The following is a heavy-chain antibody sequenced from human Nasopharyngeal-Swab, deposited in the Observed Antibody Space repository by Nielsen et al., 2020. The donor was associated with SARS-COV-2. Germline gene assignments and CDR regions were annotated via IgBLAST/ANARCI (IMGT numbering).Heavy chain of an antibody. CDR2: IYSGGST. D-gene: IGHD1-7*01. CDR3: AANWNYFGWFDP. J-gene: IGHJ5*02. Sequence: GESPKISCAASGFTVSSNYMSWVRQAPGKGLEWVSVIYSGGSTYYADSVKGRFTISRHNSKNTLYLQMNSLRAEDTAVYYCAANWNYFGWFDPWGQGTLVTVSS. CDR1: GFTVSSNY. V-gene: IGHV3-53*04.